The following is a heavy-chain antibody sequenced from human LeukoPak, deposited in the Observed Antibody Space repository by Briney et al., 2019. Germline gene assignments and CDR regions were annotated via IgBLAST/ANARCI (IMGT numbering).Heavy chain of an antibody. D-gene: IGHD3-3*01. CDR3: ASTYYDFWSGYGYYYGMDV. CDR1: GGSLRSSYYY. J-gene: IGHJ6*02. Sequence: SETLSLTCTVSGGSLRSSYYYWVWLRQPPGKGLEWIGRIYDSGSTYYNPSLKSRVTISVDTSKNQFSLKLSSVTAADTAVYYCASTYYDFWSGYGYYYGMDVWGQGTTVTVSS. V-gene: IGHV4-39*07. CDR2: IYDSGST.